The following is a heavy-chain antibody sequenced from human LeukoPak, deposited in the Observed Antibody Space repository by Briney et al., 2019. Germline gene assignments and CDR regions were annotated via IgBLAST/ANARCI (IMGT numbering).Heavy chain of an antibody. D-gene: IGHD3-10*01. V-gene: IGHV4-59*01. CDR1: GGSSSSYY. CDR2: IYYSGST. J-gene: IGHJ4*02. CDR3: ARDHDYDSGSYPLDY. Sequence: SVTLSLTCTVSGGSSSSYYWSWIRQPPGKGLEGIGYIYYSGSTNYNPSLKSRVTISVDTSKNQFSLKLSSVTAADTAVYYCARDHDYDSGSYPLDYWGQGTLVTVSS.